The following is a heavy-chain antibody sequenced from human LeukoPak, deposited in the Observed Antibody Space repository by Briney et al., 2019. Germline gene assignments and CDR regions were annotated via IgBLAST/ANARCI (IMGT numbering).Heavy chain of an antibody. CDR1: GGSISSFTYY. D-gene: IGHD3-10*01. V-gene: IGHV4-39*02. CDR3: AREGSGSYSRPDY. J-gene: IGHJ4*02. CDR2: IYYSGST. Sequence: SETLSLTCTVSGGSISSFTYYWGWIRQPPGKGLEWIGGIYYSGSTYYNPSLKSRVTISVDTSKNQFSLRLSSVTAADTAVYYCAREGSGSYSRPDYWGQGTLVTVSS.